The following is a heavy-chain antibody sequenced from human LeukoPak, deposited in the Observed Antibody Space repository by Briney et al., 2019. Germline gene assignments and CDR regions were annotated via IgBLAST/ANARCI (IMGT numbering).Heavy chain of an antibody. CDR3: ARESEQLDLDY. D-gene: IGHD6-13*01. CDR2: ISSSGSTI. CDR1: GFTFSSYE. Sequence: GGSLRLSCAASGFTFSSYEMNWVRQAPGKGLEWVSYISSSGSTIYYADSVKGRFTIPRDNAKNSLYLQMNSLRAEDTAVYYCARESEQLDLDYWGQGTLVTVSS. J-gene: IGHJ4*02. V-gene: IGHV3-48*03.